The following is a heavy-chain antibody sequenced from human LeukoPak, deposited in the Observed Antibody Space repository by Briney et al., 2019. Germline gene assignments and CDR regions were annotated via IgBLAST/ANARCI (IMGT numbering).Heavy chain of an antibody. CDR1: GFTFSSNA. CDR2: ITGSGDST. CDR3: GKERYGSSSVVDY. Sequence: PGGSLRLSCAASGFTFSSNAMNWVRQAPGKGLEWVSGITGSGDSTYYADSVKGRFTISRDNSKNTVYLQMSSLRVEDTAVYHCGKERYGSSSVVDYWGHGTLVTVSS. J-gene: IGHJ4*01. D-gene: IGHD6-6*01. V-gene: IGHV3-23*01.